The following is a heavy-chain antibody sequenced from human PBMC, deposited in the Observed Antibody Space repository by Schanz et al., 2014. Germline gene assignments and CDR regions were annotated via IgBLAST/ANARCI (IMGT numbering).Heavy chain of an antibody. CDR3: ARGGYSSGWYDRDIAHFDY. D-gene: IGHD6-19*01. J-gene: IGHJ4*02. CDR2: ITAYNGDT. CDR1: GYTFTAYG. Sequence: VQSVHSGTEVQKLGASVKVSCQTSGYTFTAYGINWVRQAPGQGLEWMGWITAYNGDTNYALKLQGRVTMTTDTAANTAYMELRSLRSEDTDVYYCARGGYSSGWYDRDIAHFDYWGQGTLVTVSS. V-gene: IGHV1-18*01.